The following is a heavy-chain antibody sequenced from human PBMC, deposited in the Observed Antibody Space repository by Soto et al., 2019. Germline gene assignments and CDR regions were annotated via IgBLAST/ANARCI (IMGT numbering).Heavy chain of an antibody. CDR1: GGSISNTNW. V-gene: IGHV4-4*02. D-gene: IGHD1-26*01. CDR3: ESRLGATRFDN. CDR2: IYHSGST. J-gene: IGHJ4*02. Sequence: LSLTFAISGGSISNTNWWSWVRQPPGKGLEWIGEIYHSGSTNYKPSLKSRLTISVDKSRNQFSLSLSSVTAADTAVYYCESRLGATRFDNWGQGMLVTVSS.